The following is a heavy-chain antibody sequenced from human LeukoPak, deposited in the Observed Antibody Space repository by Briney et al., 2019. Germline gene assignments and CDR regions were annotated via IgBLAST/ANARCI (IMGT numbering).Heavy chain of an antibody. CDR3: AKDRTGTPYFFDY. CDR2: ISGSGGST. CDR1: GFTFSSYA. D-gene: IGHD1/OR15-1a*01. Sequence: PGGSLRLSCAASGFTFSSYAMSWVRQAPGKGLEWVSAISGSGGSTYYADSVKGRFTISRGNSKNTLYLQMNSLRAEDTAVYYCAKDRTGTPYFFDYWGQGTLVTVSS. J-gene: IGHJ4*02. V-gene: IGHV3-23*01.